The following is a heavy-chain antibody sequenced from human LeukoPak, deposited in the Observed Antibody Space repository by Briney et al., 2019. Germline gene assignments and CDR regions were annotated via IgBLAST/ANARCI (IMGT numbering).Heavy chain of an antibody. D-gene: IGHD3-9*01. CDR1: GGTFSSYA. Sequence: SVKVSCKASGGTFSSYAISWVRQAPGQGLEWMGGIIPIFGTANYAQKFQGRVTITADKSTSTAYMELSSLRSEDTAVYYCARGLGDILTGYYCNWGQGTLVTVSS. J-gene: IGHJ4*02. V-gene: IGHV1-69*06. CDR2: IIPIFGTA. CDR3: ARGLGDILTGYYCN.